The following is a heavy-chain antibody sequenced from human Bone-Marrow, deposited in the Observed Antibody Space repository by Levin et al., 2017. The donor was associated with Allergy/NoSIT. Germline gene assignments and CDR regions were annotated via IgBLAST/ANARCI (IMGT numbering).Heavy chain of an antibody. CDR1: GFTVSTNH. Sequence: HSGGSLRLSCAASGFTVSTNHMSWVRQPPGKGLECVSFIYSDGRTKYADSVKDRFTISRDESKNTLFLQMNSLRDEDTAVYFCARDHYDSRMTGVMDVWGQGTTVTVSS. D-gene: IGHD3-22*01. CDR3: ARDHYDSRMTGVMDV. CDR2: IYSDGRT. J-gene: IGHJ6*02. V-gene: IGHV3-66*01.